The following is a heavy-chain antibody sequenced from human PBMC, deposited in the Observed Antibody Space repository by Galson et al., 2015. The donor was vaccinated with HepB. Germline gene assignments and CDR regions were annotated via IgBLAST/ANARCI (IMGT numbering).Heavy chain of an antibody. CDR2: INPNSGGT. CDR3: ARAPMVRGFLWDYYGMDV. Sequence: SVKVSCKASGYTFTGYYMHWVRQAPGQGLEWMGRINPNSGGTNYAQKFQGRVTMTRDTSISTAYMELSRLRSDDTAVYYCARAPMVRGFLWDYYGMDVWGQGTTVTVSS. CDR1: GYTFTGYY. J-gene: IGHJ6*02. V-gene: IGHV1-2*06. D-gene: IGHD3-10*01.